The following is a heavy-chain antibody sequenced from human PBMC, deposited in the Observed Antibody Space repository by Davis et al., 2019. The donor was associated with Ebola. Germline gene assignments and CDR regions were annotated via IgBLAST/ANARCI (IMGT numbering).Heavy chain of an antibody. D-gene: IGHD4-23*01. Sequence: AASVKVSCKASGYTFTTYGVSWVRQAPGQGLEWMGWISAYNGNTNYAQKLQGRVTMTTDTSTSTAYMELRSLRSDDTAVYYCARAGYGGNPPDYWGQGTLVTVSS. CDR1: GYTFTTYG. V-gene: IGHV1-18*04. J-gene: IGHJ4*02. CDR3: ARAGYGGNPPDY. CDR2: ISAYNGNT.